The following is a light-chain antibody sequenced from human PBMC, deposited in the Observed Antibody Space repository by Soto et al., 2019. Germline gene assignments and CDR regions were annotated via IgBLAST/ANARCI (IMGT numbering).Light chain of an antibody. Sequence: DIQMTQSPSSLSASMGDRVTITCRASQGIRNDLAWYQQKPGTAPKRLIFAASSLQSGVPSRFSGSGSGTEFTLTISSLQPEDFATYYCLQHNTYPWTFGQGTKVEIK. V-gene: IGKV1-17*01. CDR3: LQHNTYPWT. CDR1: QGIRND. CDR2: AAS. J-gene: IGKJ1*01.